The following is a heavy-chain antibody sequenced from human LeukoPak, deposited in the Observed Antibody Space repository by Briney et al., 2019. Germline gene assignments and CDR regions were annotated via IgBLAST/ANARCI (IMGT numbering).Heavy chain of an antibody. Sequence: SETLSLTCTVSGGSISSTSYFWGWIRQPPGQGLEWIGSIYYSGITYYNPSLKSRVTISVDTSKNQFSLRLSSVTAADTAVYYCARTVGIGYYDSSGEYWGQGTLVTVSS. CDR1: GGSISSTSYF. V-gene: IGHV4-39*01. J-gene: IGHJ4*02. D-gene: IGHD3-22*01. CDR2: IYYSGIT. CDR3: ARTVGIGYYDSSGEY.